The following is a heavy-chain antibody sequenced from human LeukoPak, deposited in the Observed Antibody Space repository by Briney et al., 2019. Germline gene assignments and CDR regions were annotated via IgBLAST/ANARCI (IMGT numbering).Heavy chain of an antibody. V-gene: IGHV3-30-3*01. CDR2: ISYDGSNK. CDR3: VKEAGLGNPSSPYYHY. Sequence: GGSLTLSCPPSGFTFSSCAMHWVRQAPGKGLEWVAVISYDGSNKYYADSVKGRFTISRDNSKNTLYLQMNSLRAEDTAVYYCVKEAGLGNPSSPYYHYGGHGTLVTVSS. D-gene: IGHD7-27*01. CDR1: GFTFSSCA. J-gene: IGHJ1*01.